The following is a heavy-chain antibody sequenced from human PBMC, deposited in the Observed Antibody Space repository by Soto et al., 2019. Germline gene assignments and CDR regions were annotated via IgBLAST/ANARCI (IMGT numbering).Heavy chain of an antibody. J-gene: IGHJ6*02. V-gene: IGHV1-2*02. CDR1: GYTFTGYY. Sequence: ASVKVSCKASGYTFTGYYMHWVRQAPGQGLEWMGWINPNSGGTNYAQKFQGRVTMTRDTSISTAYMELSRLRSDDTAVYYYARDGFQSSYYYYGMDVWGQGTTVTVSS. CDR2: INPNSGGT. CDR3: ARDGFQSSYYYYGMDV.